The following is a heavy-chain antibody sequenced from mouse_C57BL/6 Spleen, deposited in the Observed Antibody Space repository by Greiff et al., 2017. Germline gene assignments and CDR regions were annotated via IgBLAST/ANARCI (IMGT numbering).Heavy chain of an antibody. D-gene: IGHD4-1*02. Sequence: EVKLVESGGGLVQPGGSLSLSCAASGFTFTDYYMSWVRQPPGKALEWLGFIRNKANGYTTEYSASVKGRFTISRDNSQSILYLQMNALRAEDSATYYCARSSLNWDRAMDYWGQGTSGTVSS. CDR3: ARSSLNWDRAMDY. V-gene: IGHV7-3*01. J-gene: IGHJ4*01. CDR1: GFTFTDYY. CDR2: IRNKANGYTT.